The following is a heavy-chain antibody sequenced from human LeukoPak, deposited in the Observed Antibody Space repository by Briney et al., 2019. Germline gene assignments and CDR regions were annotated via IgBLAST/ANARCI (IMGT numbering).Heavy chain of an antibody. J-gene: IGHJ5*01. CDR2: IFPIGVDT. CDR1: GSPSAPYW. CDR3: ARGIAKAAVTTFDF. D-gene: IGHD4-11*01. Sequence: GGPWHISFQGSGSPSAPYWISGVAHLPGRGRGWIRIIFPIGVDTRYSPSLQGQVTISADKSISTAFLQWSSLKASDIGIYYCARGIAKAAVTTFDFWGPGTLVTVSS. V-gene: IGHV5-51*01.